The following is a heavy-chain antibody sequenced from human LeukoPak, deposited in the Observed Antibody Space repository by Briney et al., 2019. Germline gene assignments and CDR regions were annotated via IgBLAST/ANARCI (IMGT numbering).Heavy chain of an antibody. J-gene: IGHJ4*02. CDR1: GFTFSSYW. Sequence: PGGSLRLSCAASGFTFSSYWMHWVRQAPGKGLVWVSRINSDGSSTSYADSVKGRFTISRDNAKNTLYLQMNSLRAEDTAVYYCAREGRYSGPPVIDYWGQGTLVTVSS. CDR3: AREGRYSGPPVIDY. V-gene: IGHV3-74*01. D-gene: IGHD5-12*01. CDR2: INSDGSST.